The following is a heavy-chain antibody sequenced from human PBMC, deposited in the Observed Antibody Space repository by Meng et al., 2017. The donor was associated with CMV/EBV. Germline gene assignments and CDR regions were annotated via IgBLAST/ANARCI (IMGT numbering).Heavy chain of an antibody. J-gene: IGHJ6*02. D-gene: IGHD2-2*01. Sequence: GESLKISCAASGFTVSSNYMSWVRQAPGKGLEWVSVIYSGGSTYYADSVKGRFTISRDNFKNTLYLQMNSLRAEDTAVYYCARERVVVVPAATLDYGMDVWGQGTTVTVSS. CDR3: ARERVVVVPAATLDYGMDV. V-gene: IGHV3-53*01. CDR2: IYSGGST. CDR1: GFTVSSNY.